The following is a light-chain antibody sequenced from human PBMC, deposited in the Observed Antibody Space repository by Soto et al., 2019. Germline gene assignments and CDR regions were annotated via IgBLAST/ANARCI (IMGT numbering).Light chain of an antibody. J-gene: IGKJ2*01. CDR1: QSVSSN. CDR3: QQYNSWPPST. V-gene: IGKV3-15*01. Sequence: EIVMTQSPATLSVSPGERATLSCRAGQSVSSNLAWYQQKPGQAPRLLIYDASTRATGIPARFSGSGSGPEFTLTISSLQLEVFAVYYCQQYNSWPPSTFGQGTKLVIK. CDR2: DAS.